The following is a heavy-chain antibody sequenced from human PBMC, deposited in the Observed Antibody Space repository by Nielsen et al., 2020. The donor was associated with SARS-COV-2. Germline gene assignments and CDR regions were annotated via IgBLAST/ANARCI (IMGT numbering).Heavy chain of an antibody. CDR2: IGTGTDT. J-gene: IGHJ4*02. V-gene: IGHV3-13*01. CDR1: GFTFSNFD. CDR3: ARGFHSGFDY. Sequence: GGSLRLSCAASGFTFSNFDMHWVRQTRGKGMEWVSTIGTGTDTYYPGSVKGRFTISRENAKNSLHLQMNSLRAGDTAVYYCARGFHSGFDYWGQGTLVTVSS. D-gene: IGHD3-22*01.